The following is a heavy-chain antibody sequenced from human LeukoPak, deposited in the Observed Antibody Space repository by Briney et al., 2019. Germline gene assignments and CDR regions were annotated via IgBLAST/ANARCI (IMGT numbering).Heavy chain of an antibody. CDR1: GFTFSNYW. Sequence: GGSLRLSCAASGFTFSNYWMSWVRQAPGKGLEWVANIKQDGSEKYYVDSVKGRFTISRDNAKNSLYLQMNSLRAEDTAVYYCARDLSPSYCSGGSCYVYFDYWGQGTLATVSS. D-gene: IGHD2-15*01. J-gene: IGHJ4*02. CDR2: IKQDGSEK. CDR3: ARDLSPSYCSGGSCYVYFDY. V-gene: IGHV3-7*01.